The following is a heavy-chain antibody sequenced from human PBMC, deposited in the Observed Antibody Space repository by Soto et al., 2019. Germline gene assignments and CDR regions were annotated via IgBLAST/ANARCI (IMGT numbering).Heavy chain of an antibody. CDR3: ARATTVTTGRLFDP. D-gene: IGHD4-17*01. Sequence: QVQLVQSGAEVKKPGSSVKVSCKASGGTFSRYAISWVRQAPGQGLEWMGGIIPIFGTANYAQKFQGKVTITADESTRTAYMERSSLRSEDTAVYYCARATTVTTGRLFDPLGQGTLVTVSS. V-gene: IGHV1-69*01. J-gene: IGHJ5*02. CDR1: GGTFSRYA. CDR2: IIPIFGTA.